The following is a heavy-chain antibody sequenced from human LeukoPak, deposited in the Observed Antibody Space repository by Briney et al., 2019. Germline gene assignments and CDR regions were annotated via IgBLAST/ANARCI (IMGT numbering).Heavy chain of an antibody. D-gene: IGHD3-10*01. V-gene: IGHV4-39*01. CDR3: ASGTPARYYYGSGSYNLVY. CDR1: GGSISSSSYY. J-gene: IGHJ4*02. Sequence: KASETLSLTCTVSGGSISSSSYYWGWIRQPPGKGLEWIGSIYYSGSTYYNPSLKSRVTISVDTSKNQFSLKLSSVTAADTAVYYCASGTPARYYYGSGSYNLVYWGQGTLVTVSS. CDR2: IYYSGST.